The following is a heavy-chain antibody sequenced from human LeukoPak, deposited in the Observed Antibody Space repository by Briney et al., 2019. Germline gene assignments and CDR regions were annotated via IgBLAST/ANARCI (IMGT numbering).Heavy chain of an antibody. CDR1: GGSVSGSSYY. V-gene: IGHV4-39*02. Sequence: SETLSLTCTVSGGSVSGSSYYWGWIRQPPGKGLEWIGSIYYSGSTYYNPSLKSRVTISVDTSKNHFSLKLSSVTAADTAVYYCARLAVTFDSWGQGTLVTVSS. D-gene: IGHD4-17*01. CDR3: ARLAVTFDS. CDR2: IYYSGST. J-gene: IGHJ4*02.